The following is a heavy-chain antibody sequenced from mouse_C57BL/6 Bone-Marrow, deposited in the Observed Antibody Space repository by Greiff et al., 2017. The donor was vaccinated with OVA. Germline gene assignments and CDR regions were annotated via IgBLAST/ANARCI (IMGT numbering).Heavy chain of an antibody. Sequence: VQLQQPGAELVRPGSSVKLSCKASGYTFTSYWMDWVKQRPGPGLEWIGNIYPSDSETHYNQKFKDKATLTVDKSSSTAYMQLSSLTSEDSAVYYCASGGHNGGWFAYWGQGTLVTVSA. J-gene: IGHJ3*01. CDR2: IYPSDSET. D-gene: IGHD6-1*01. CDR3: ASGGHNGGWFAY. V-gene: IGHV1-61*01. CDR1: GYTFTSYW.